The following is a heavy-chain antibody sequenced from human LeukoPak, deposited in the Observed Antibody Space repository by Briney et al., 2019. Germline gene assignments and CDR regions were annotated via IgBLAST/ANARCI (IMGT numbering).Heavy chain of an antibody. Sequence: PGGSLRLSCVASGFIVRNYVIHWVRQSPGKGLEWVARITYTGTETYYADSVRGRFTISRDDSENTVYLQMNSLGGEDTAVYYCARDLHGSGNTRNCGMDVWGQGTTVIVSS. CDR1: GFIVRNYV. CDR2: ITYTGTET. CDR3: ARDLHGSGNTRNCGMDV. J-gene: IGHJ6*02. V-gene: IGHV3-30-3*01. D-gene: IGHD3-10*01.